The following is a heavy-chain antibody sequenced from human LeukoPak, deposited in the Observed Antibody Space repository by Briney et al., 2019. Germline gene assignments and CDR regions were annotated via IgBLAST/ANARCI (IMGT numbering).Heavy chain of an antibody. CDR2: INHSGST. CDR1: GGSISSGDYY. V-gene: IGHV4-39*01. J-gene: IGHJ5*02. D-gene: IGHD6-13*01. Sequence: SETLSLTCTVSGGSISSGDYYWRWIRQPPGKGLEWIGEINHSGSTNYNPSLKSRVTISVDTSKNQFSLKLSSVTAADTAVYYCARHRQGIAAAAPWGQGTLVTVSS. CDR3: ARHRQGIAAAAP.